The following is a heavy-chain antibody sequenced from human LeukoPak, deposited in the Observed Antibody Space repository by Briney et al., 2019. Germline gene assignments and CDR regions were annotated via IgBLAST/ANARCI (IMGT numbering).Heavy chain of an antibody. CDR1: GFPFSSYA. CDR3: AKVDSYSGHYGTPFEN. J-gene: IGHJ4*02. V-gene: IGHV3-23*01. CDR2: ISGSGADT. D-gene: IGHD5-12*01. Sequence: GGSLRLSCAASGFPFSSYAIRWVRQAPGKGLEWVSTISGSGADTSHPDSVKGRFTISRDNSKNTAFLQMNSLRAEDTGFDYCAKVDSYSGHYGTPFENWGQGILVTVSS.